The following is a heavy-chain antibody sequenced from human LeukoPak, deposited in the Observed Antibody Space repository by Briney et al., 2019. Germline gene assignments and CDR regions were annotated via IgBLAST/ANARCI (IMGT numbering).Heavy chain of an antibody. CDR2: ISAYNGNT. J-gene: IGHJ4*02. V-gene: IGHV1-18*01. D-gene: IGHD3-3*01. Sequence: ASVKVSCKASGYTFTSYGISWVRQAPGQGLEWMGWISAYNGNTNYAQKLQGRVTMTTDTSTSTVYMELSSLRSEDTAVYYCARGPGITIFGVVIIEELDYWGQGTLVTVSS. CDR3: ARGPGITIFGVVIIEELDY. CDR1: GYTFTSYG.